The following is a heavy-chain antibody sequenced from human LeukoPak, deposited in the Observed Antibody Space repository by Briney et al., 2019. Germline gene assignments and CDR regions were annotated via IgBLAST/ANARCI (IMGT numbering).Heavy chain of an antibody. Sequence: SETLPLTCTVSGGSISTNYWSWIRQPAGKGLEWIGRIFASGSTNYNPSLKSRVTMSVDTSKNQFSLKLTSVTAADTAVYYCARWVVRGVRRVFDIWGQGTMVTVSS. CDR2: IFASGST. J-gene: IGHJ3*02. CDR3: ARWVVRGVRRVFDI. CDR1: GGSISTNY. V-gene: IGHV4-4*07. D-gene: IGHD3-10*01.